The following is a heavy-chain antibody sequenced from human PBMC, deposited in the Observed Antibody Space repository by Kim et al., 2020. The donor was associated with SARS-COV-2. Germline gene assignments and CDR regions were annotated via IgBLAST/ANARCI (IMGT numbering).Heavy chain of an antibody. Sequence: GGSLRLSCAASGFIFSSYAMSWVRQAPGKGLEWVSDITGSGGSTRHADSVKGRFTISRDNSKKTLYLQMSSLRAEDTAVYYCANKGGSGWYYDYWGQGTL. CDR1: GFIFSSYA. D-gene: IGHD6-19*01. V-gene: IGHV3-23*01. CDR3: ANKGGSGWYYDY. J-gene: IGHJ4*02. CDR2: ITGSGGST.